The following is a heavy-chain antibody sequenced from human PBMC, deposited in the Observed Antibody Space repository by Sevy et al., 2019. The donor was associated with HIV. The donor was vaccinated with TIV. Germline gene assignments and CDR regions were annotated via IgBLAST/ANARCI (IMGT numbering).Heavy chain of an antibody. Sequence: ASVKVSCKASGGTFNNYGINWVRQAPGQGLQWMVGILPLSGLVNYAQNLQGRVAITADESTRTVYMELSSLRFEDTAVTYCARDSPCGGDCYFLDSWGRGALVTVSS. CDR2: ILPLSGLV. V-gene: IGHV1-69*13. CDR3: ARDSPCGGDCYFLDS. CDR1: GGTFNNYG. J-gene: IGHJ4*02. D-gene: IGHD2-21*01.